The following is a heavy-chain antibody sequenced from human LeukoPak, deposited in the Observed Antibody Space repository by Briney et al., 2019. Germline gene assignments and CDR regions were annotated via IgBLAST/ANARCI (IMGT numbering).Heavy chain of an antibody. Sequence: SETLSLTCRVSNGSISNGYYWRCLRHHPGEVLECIDYIYHTGNTYSSPSLNSRLTILGDNAKKEVSLRMPSPTAADTADYFCARGAAPEFGKAYGQHMSWFFDLWGRGTLVTVSS. V-gene: IGHV4-31*03. D-gene: IGHD3-16*01. J-gene: IGHJ2*01. CDR1: NGSISNGYY. CDR2: IYHTGNT. CDR3: ARGAAPEFGKAYGQHMSWFFDL.